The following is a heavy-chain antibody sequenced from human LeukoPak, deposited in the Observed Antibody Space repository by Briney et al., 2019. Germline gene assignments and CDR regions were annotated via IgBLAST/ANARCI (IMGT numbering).Heavy chain of an antibody. V-gene: IGHV1-2*02. D-gene: IGHD3-16*02. Sequence: GASVKVSCKASGYTFTDSHMHWVRQAPGQGLEWMGWINPNNGGTYYAQSFQGRVTMTRDTSISTAYMELSRLRSDDTAVYYCARGGYVWGSYRYYDYWGQGTLVTVSS. J-gene: IGHJ4*02. CDR1: GYTFTDSH. CDR2: INPNNGGT. CDR3: ARGGYVWGSYRYYDY.